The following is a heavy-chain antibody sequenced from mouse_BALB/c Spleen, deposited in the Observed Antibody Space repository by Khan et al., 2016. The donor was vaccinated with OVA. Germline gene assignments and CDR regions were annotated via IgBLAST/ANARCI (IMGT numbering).Heavy chain of an antibody. CDR1: GYTFTSYW. J-gene: IGHJ4*01. D-gene: IGHD1-1*01. V-gene: IGHV1S41*01. Sequence: DLVKPGASVKLSCKASGYTFTSYWINWIKQRPGQGLEWIGRIAPGSGSSSYNEMFKGKATLTLDTSSSTAYIQLSSLSSEDSGFYFSGREKYYRRTWFAMAHRGQGTSVTVSS. CDR2: IAPGSGSS. CDR3: GREKYYRRTWFAMAH.